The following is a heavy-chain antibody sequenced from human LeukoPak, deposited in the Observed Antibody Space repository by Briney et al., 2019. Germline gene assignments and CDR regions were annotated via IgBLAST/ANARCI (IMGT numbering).Heavy chain of an antibody. Sequence: SETLSLTCTVSGGSISSSSYYWGWIRQPPGKGLEWIGSIYYSGSTYYNPSLKSRVTISVDTSKNQFSLKLSSATAADTAVYYCVRGGPGYQLRYHDAFDIWGQGTMVTVSS. CDR1: GGSISSSSYY. D-gene: IGHD2-2*02. CDR2: IYYSGST. CDR3: VRGGPGYQLRYHDAFDI. J-gene: IGHJ3*02. V-gene: IGHV4-39*07.